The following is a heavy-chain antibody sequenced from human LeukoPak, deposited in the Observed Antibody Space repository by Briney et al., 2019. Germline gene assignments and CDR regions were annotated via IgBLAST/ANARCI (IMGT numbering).Heavy chain of an antibody. J-gene: IGHJ4*02. Sequence: GGSLRLSCAASGFTFSSYAMSWVRQAPGKGLEWVSAISGSGGSTYYADSVKGRFTISRDNSKNTLYLQMNSLRAEDTAVYYCAKGGGRITMVRGVISIDYWGQGTLVTVSS. CDR1: GFTFSSYA. V-gene: IGHV3-23*01. D-gene: IGHD3-10*01. CDR3: AKGGGRITMVRGVISIDY. CDR2: ISGSGGST.